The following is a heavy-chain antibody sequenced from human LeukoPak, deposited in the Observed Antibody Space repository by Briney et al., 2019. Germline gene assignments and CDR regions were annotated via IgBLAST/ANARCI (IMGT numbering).Heavy chain of an antibody. D-gene: IGHD6-13*01. Sequence: ASVKVSCKASGGTFSSYAISWVRQAPGQGLEWMGRIIPILGIANYAQKFQGRVTITAGKSTSTAYMELSSLRSEDTAVYYCAREFTREKPGIAAAGRGIWFDPWGQGTLVTVSS. J-gene: IGHJ5*02. CDR2: IIPILGIA. CDR3: AREFTREKPGIAAAGRGIWFDP. V-gene: IGHV1-69*04. CDR1: GGTFSSYA.